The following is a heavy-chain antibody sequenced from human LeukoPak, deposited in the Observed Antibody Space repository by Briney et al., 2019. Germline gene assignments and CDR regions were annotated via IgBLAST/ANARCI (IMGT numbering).Heavy chain of an antibody. CDR2: INPNSGGT. J-gene: IGHJ5*02. Sequence: GASVKVSCKASGYTFTGYYMHWVRQAPGQGLEWMGWINPNSGGTNYAQKFQGWVTMTRDTSISTAYMELSRLRSDDTAVYYCARDRRYSGYVPGRLYNWFDPWGQGTLVTVSS. D-gene: IGHD5-12*01. CDR3: ARDRRYSGYVPGRLYNWFDP. CDR1: GYTFTGYY. V-gene: IGHV1-2*04.